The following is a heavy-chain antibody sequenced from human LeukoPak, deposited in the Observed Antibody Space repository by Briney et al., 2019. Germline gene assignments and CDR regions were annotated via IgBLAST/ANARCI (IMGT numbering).Heavy chain of an antibody. CDR2: INHSGST. D-gene: IGHD3-16*02. Sequence: PSETLSLTCAVYGGSFSGYYWSWIRQPPGKGLEWIGEINHSGSTNYNPSLKSRVTISVDTSKNQFSLKLSSVTAADTAMYYCARALGDSGYTFGGVIVMGNYNYYYMDVWGKGTTVTVSS. CDR3: ARALGDSGYTFGGVIVMGNYNYYYMDV. CDR1: GGSFSGYY. V-gene: IGHV4-34*01. J-gene: IGHJ6*03.